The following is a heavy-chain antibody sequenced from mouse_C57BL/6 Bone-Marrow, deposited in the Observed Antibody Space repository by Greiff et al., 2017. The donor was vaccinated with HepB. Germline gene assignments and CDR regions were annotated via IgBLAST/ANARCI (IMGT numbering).Heavy chain of an antibody. CDR3: ARDGGLLPLFDY. V-gene: IGHV1-75*01. J-gene: IGHJ2*01. CDR2: IFPGSGST. Sequence: QVQLKQSGPELVKPGASVKISCKASGYTFTDYYINWVKQRPGQGLEWIGWIFPGSGSTYYNEKFKGKATLTVDKSSSTAYMLLSSLTSEDSAVYFCARDGGLLPLFDYWGQGTTLTVSS. D-gene: IGHD2-3*01. CDR1: GYTFTDYY.